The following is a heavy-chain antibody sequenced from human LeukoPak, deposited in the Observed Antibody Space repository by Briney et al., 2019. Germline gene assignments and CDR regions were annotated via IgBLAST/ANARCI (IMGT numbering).Heavy chain of an antibody. CDR1: GGSISTYY. Sequence: SETLSLTCNISGGSISTYYWSWIRQPAGKGLEWIGRIHASGSSTYNPSLKGRVTMSVDTSNIHFSLNLSSVTAADTALYYCAREGWEVFFAYWGQGTLVTVSS. CDR2: IHASGSS. CDR3: AREGWEVFFAY. J-gene: IGHJ4*02. V-gene: IGHV4-4*07. D-gene: IGHD1-26*01.